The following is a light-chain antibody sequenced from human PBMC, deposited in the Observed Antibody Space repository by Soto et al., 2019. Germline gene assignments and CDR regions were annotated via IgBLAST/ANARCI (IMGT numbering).Light chain of an antibody. CDR3: QQYINLWT. Sequence: EIVMTQSPATLSVSPGERATLSCRASQSVSINLAWYQQKPGQSPRLLIYGASTRATGVPARFSGSGSGTEFTLTISSLQSEDFAVYYCQQYINLWTFGQGTKVEIK. J-gene: IGKJ1*01. V-gene: IGKV3-15*01. CDR2: GAS. CDR1: QSVSIN.